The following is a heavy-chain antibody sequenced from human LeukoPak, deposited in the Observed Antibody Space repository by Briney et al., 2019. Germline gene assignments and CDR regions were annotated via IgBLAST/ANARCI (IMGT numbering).Heavy chain of an antibody. Sequence: PGGSLRLSCAASGFTFSSYGTHWVRQAPGKGLEWVAVISYDGSNKYYADSVKGRFTISRDNSKNTLYLQMNSLRAEDTAVYYCASDYSNYVDYYYGMDVWGQGTTVTVSS. CDR1: GFTFSSYG. V-gene: IGHV3-30*03. CDR3: ASDYSNYVDYYYGMDV. D-gene: IGHD4-11*01. CDR2: ISYDGSNK. J-gene: IGHJ6*02.